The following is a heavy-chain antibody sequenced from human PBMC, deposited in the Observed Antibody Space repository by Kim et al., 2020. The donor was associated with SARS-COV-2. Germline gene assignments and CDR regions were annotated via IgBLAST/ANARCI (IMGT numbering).Heavy chain of an antibody. J-gene: IGHJ4*02. D-gene: IGHD2-15*01. Sequence: GGSLRLSCAASGFTFSSYWMSWVRQAPGKGLEWVANIKQDGSEKYYVDSVKGRFTISRDNSKNSLYLQMNSLRAEDTAVYYCARDLSLITVGYCSGGSCYNRENYFDYWGQGTLVTVSS. V-gene: IGHV3-7*01. CDR2: IKQDGSEK. CDR3: ARDLSLITVGYCSGGSCYNRENYFDY. CDR1: GFTFSSYW.